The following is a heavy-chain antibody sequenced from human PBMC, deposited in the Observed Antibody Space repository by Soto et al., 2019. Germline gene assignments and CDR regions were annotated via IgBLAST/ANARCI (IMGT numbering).Heavy chain of an antibody. V-gene: IGHV3-30-3*01. CDR2: ISYDGSNK. J-gene: IGHJ4*02. D-gene: IGHD4-17*01. CDR3: ARVGRLHYFDY. CDR1: GFTFSSYA. Sequence: QVQLVESGGGVVQTGRSLRLSCAASGFTFSSYAMHWVRQAPGKGLEWVAVISYDGSNKYYADSVKGRFTISRDNSKNTLFLQMNSLRAEDTAVYYCARVGRLHYFDYWCQGTLVTVSS.